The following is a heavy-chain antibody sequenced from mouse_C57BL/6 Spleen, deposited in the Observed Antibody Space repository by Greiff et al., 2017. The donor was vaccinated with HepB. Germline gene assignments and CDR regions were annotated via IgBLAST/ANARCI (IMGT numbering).Heavy chain of an antibody. D-gene: IGHD1-1*01. Sequence: EVTLVESGGGLVQPGGSLSLSCAASGFTFTDYYMSWVRQPPGKALEWLGFIRNKANGYTTEYSAAVKGRFTISRDNSQRILYLQMNALRAEDSATYYSARYYYSSSWYFDVSITGTTVTISS. V-gene: IGHV7-3*01. CDR1: GFTFTDYY. CDR2: IRNKANGYTT. J-gene: IGHJ1*03. CDR3: ARYYYSSSWYFDV.